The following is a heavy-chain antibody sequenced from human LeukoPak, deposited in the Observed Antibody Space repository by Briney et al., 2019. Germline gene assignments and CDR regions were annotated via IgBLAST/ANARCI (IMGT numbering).Heavy chain of an antibody. J-gene: IGHJ4*02. Sequence: PGGSLRLSCAASGLTFSSHWMHWVRQAPGKGLVWVSRITNDGSSTTYADSVKGRFTISRDNAKNSLYLQMNSLRAEDTGVYYCVREGTWTGFFDYWGQGILVTVSS. CDR1: GLTFSSHW. D-gene: IGHD1-1*01. CDR3: VREGTWTGFFDY. V-gene: IGHV3-74*01. CDR2: ITNDGSST.